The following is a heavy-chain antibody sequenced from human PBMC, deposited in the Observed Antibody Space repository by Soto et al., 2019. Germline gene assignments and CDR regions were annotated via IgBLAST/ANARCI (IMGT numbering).Heavy chain of an antibody. V-gene: IGHV4-4*02. Sequence: SETLSLTCAVSGGSISSSNWWSWVRQPPGKGLEWIGEIYHSGSTNYNPSLKSRVTISVDKSKNQFSLKLSSVTAADTAVYYCARASPGILTGYNYWGQGTLVTVSS. CDR3: ARASPGILTGYNY. CDR2: IYHSGST. D-gene: IGHD3-9*01. CDR1: GGSISSSNW. J-gene: IGHJ4*02.